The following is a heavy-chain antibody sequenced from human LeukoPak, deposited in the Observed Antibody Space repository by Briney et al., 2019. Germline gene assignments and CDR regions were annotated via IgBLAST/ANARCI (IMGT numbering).Heavy chain of an antibody. J-gene: IGHJ3*02. CDR3: ARGVGYCSSTSCYDAFDI. CDR1: GYTFTSYD. D-gene: IGHD2-2*01. V-gene: IGHV1-8*03. Sequence: GASVKVSCKASGYTFTSYDINWVRQATGQGLEWMGWMNLNSGNTGYAQKFQGRVTITRNTSISTAYMELSSLRSEDTAVYYCARGVGYCSSTSCYDAFDIWGQGTMVTVSS. CDR2: MNLNSGNT.